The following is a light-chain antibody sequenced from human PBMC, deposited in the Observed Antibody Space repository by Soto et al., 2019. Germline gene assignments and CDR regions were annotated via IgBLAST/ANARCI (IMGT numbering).Light chain of an antibody. J-gene: IGLJ2*01. CDR1: NSNIGRDT. CDR3: AAWDDSLNGPV. CDR2: RNS. V-gene: IGLV1-44*01. Sequence: QSVLTQPPSASGTPGQRVTISCSGSNSNIGRDTVSWYQQVPGTAPKLLISRNSQRPSGVPDRFSGSKSGTSASLAISGLLSEDEADYFCAAWDDSLNGPVFGGGTKLTVL.